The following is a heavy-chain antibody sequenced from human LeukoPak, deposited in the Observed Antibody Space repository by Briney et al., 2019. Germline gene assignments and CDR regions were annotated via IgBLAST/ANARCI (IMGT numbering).Heavy chain of an antibody. J-gene: IGHJ4*02. CDR1: GGSFSGYY. V-gene: IGHV4-34*01. CDR2: INHSGST. Sequence: SETLSFTCAVYGGSFSGYYWSWIRQPPGKGLEWIGEINHSGSTNYNPSLKSRVTISVDTSKNQFSLKLSSVTAADTAVYYCATVAAAGTFVWGQGTLVTVSS. CDR3: ATVAAAGTFV. D-gene: IGHD6-13*01.